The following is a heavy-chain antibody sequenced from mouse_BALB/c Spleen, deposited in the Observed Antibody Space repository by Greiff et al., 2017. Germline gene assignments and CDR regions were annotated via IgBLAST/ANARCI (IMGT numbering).Heavy chain of an antibody. CDR3: ARRLRGGAMDY. CDR2: IYPGGGYT. CDR1: GYTFTNYW. D-gene: IGHD2-4*01. J-gene: IGHJ4*01. V-gene: IGHV1-63*02. Sequence: VQLVESGAELVRPGTSVKISCKASGYTFTNYWLGWVKQRPGHGLEWIGDIYPGGGYTNYNEKFKGKATLTADTSSSTAYMQLSSLTSEDSAVYFCARRLRGGAMDYWGQGTSVTVSS.